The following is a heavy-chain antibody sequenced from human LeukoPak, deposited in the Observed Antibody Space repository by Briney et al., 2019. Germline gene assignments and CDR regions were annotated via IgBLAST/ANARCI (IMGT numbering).Heavy chain of an antibody. CDR1: GFTFNNYW. CDR2: INWNGGST. Sequence: GGSLRLSCSASGFTFNNYWMSWLRQAPGKGLEWVTGINWNGGSTGYADSVKGRFTISRDIAKNSLYLQMNSLRDVDTAEYYCAKDWAFFSSSSGDDFDYWGQGTLVTVSS. V-gene: IGHV3-20*04. D-gene: IGHD6-6*01. J-gene: IGHJ4*02. CDR3: AKDWAFFSSSSGDDFDY.